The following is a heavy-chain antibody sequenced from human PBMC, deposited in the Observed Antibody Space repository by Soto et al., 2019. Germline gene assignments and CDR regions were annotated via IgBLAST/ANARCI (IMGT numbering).Heavy chain of an antibody. Sequence: SETLSLTCTASGGSISSNSYYWGWIRPRPGTGLEWIGSIHHSGSTYSNTSHTRRATISVDTSKKQCSLKLSSLPGAHTAVYYSARTFAYCSGGSCYRHLFDYWGQGTLVTVSS. D-gene: IGHD2-15*01. J-gene: IGHJ4*02. V-gene: IGHV4-39*01. CDR1: GGSISSNSYY. CDR3: ARTFAYCSGGSCYRHLFDY. CDR2: IHHSGST.